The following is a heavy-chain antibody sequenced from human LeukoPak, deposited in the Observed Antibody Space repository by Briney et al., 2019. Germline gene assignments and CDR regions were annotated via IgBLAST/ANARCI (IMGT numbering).Heavy chain of an antibody. D-gene: IGHD2-21*02. V-gene: IGHV4-39*01. CDR3: ERPRCGDGWSSRPNYYFDS. CDR1: GGSISSSTYY. J-gene: IGHJ4*02. CDR2: IYYSGST. Sequence: SETLSLTCTVSGGSISSSTYYWGWIRQAPGKGLEWIGSIYYSGSTYYDPSLKSRITISVDTSKNQFSLQLRSVTAADTAVYYAERPRCGDGWSSRPNYYFDSWGQGTLVTVSS.